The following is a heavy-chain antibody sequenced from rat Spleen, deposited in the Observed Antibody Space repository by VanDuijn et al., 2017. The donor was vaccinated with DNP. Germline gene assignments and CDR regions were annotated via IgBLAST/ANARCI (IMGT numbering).Heavy chain of an antibody. Sequence: EVQLVESGGGLVQPGRSLKLSCVGSGFTFSYYYMAWVRQAPTTGLEWVASIFNSGGTTYYPDSVKGRFTISRDNAKSTLYLQMNSLRSEDTATYYCTRDGPPYYGVPFDYWGQGVMVTVSS. CDR2: IFNSGGTT. D-gene: IGHD1-7*01. CDR3: TRDGPPYYGVPFDY. V-gene: IGHV5-27*01. CDR1: GFTFSYYY. J-gene: IGHJ2*01.